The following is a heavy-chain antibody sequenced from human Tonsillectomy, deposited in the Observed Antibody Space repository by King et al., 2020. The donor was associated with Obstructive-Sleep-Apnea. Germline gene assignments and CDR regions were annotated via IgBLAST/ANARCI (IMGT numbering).Heavy chain of an antibody. J-gene: IGHJ2*01. CDR3: ARVGGDWYFDL. CDR1: VGSITSSSYY. D-gene: IGHD2-15*01. Sequence: QLQESGPGLVKPSETLSLTCTVSVGSITSSSYYWGWIRQPPGKGLEWIGSSYYSGSTYYNPSLNSRVTISVDTSKNQFSLRLSSVTAADTAVYYCARVGGDWYFDLWGRGTLVTVSS. CDR2: SYYSGST. V-gene: IGHV4-39*07.